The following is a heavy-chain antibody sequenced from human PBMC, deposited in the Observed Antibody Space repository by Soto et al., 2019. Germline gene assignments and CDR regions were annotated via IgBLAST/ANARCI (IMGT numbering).Heavy chain of an antibody. D-gene: IGHD2-21*02. CDR1: GYTFRGHY. CDR2: IGADSCDT. Sequence: ASVKVSCKASGYTFRGHYLHWVRQATEQGPEWMGEIGADSCDTQHAQKLQGRVTMTRDTPISTAYMELNSLTADDTAVYYCARPRSPNSRDAGDSWGQGTMVT. CDR3: ARPRSPNSRDAGDS. V-gene: IGHV1-2*02. J-gene: IGHJ3*01.